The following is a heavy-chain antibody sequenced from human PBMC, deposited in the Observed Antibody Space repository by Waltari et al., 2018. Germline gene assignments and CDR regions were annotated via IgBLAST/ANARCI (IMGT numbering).Heavy chain of an antibody. V-gene: IGHV1-69-2*01. CDR1: GYTFIDYF. J-gene: IGHJ4*02. CDR2: IDPEDGEA. Sequence: EVQLVQSGAEVKKPGATVKISCKASGYTFIDYFMHWVQQAPGKGLEWVGRIDPEDGEAVYAEKYQGRVTITAATSTDTSYLELSSLRSDDTAVYYCAPLPGGSGQTFDYWGQGTLLTVSS. D-gene: IGHD3-10*01. CDR3: APLPGGSGQTFDY.